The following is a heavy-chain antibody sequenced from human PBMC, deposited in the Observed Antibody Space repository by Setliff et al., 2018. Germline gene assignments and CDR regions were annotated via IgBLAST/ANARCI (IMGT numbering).Heavy chain of an antibody. D-gene: IGHD2-15*01. CDR2: IFYSGRT. CDR1: GASITNINYY. Sequence: SETLSLTCTVSGASITNINYYWGLIRQPPGKGLEWIGSIFYSGRTFYNPSLKSRVTISVDTSKNQFSLKLSSVTAADTAVYYCARGLRYCSGGSCYRPSYYYMDVWGKGTTVTVSS. J-gene: IGHJ6*03. CDR3: ARGLRYCSGGSCYRPSYYYMDV. V-gene: IGHV4-39*01.